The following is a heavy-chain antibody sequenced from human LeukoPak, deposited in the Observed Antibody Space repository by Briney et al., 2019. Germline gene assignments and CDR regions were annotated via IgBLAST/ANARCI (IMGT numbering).Heavy chain of an antibody. J-gene: IGHJ4*02. V-gene: IGHV3-23*01. Sequence: GGSLRLSCAASGFPVSSNYMSWVRQAPGKGLEWVSAISGSGGSTYYADSVKGRFTISRDNSKNTLYLQMNSLRAEDTAVYYCAKDQNALRYFDWLLVFDYWGQGTLVTVSS. CDR3: AKDQNALRYFDWLLVFDY. CDR1: GFPVSSNY. D-gene: IGHD3-9*01. CDR2: ISGSGGST.